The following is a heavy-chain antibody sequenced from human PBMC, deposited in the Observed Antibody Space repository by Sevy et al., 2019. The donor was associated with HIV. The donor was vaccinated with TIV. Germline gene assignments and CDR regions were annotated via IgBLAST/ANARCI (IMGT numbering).Heavy chain of an antibody. D-gene: IGHD4-17*01. J-gene: IGHJ4*02. CDR1: GFTFTSYS. CDR2: ISSDSTTI. Sequence: GGSLRLSCAASGFTFTSYSMNWVRQAPGKGLEWISYISSDSTTIYYVESVKGRFTISRDNANNELYLQMISLRDEDTAVYYCSRNCYGDYIIDSWGQGTPVTVSS. CDR3: SRNCYGDYIIDS. V-gene: IGHV3-48*02.